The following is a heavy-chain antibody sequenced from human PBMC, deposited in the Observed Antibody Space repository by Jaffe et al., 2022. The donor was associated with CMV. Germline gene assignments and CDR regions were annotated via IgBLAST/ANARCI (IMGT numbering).Heavy chain of an antibody. CDR1: GFTFSSYW. J-gene: IGHJ6*02. D-gene: IGHD2-15*01. CDR3: ARDRYCSGGSCYWTYYYYGMDV. CDR2: IKQDGSEK. Sequence: EVQLVESGGGLVQPGGSLRLSCAASGFTFSSYWMSWVRQAPGKGLEWVANIKQDGSEKYYVDSVKGRFTISRDNAKNSLYLQMNSLRAEDTAVYYCARDRYCSGGSCYWTYYYYGMDVWGQGTTVTVSS. V-gene: IGHV3-7*01.